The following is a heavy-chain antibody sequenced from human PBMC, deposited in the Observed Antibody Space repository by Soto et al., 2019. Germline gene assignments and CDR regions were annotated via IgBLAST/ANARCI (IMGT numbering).Heavy chain of an antibody. CDR1: GFSLTTPGVA. CDR3: ARGGASLSYCNQISCYNGRWFDP. J-gene: IGHJ5*02. V-gene: IGHV2-5*02. CDR2: VYWDDDK. D-gene: IGHD2-2*02. Sequence: QITLKESGPTLVKPTQTLTLSCTFSGFSLTTPGVAVGWIRQPPGKALEWLALVYWDDDKRYRPSLKSRLTNTKNTSKNLVVRTMTNLDPVAAGTYYCARGGASLSYCNQISCYNGRWFDPWGQGTLDTVSS.